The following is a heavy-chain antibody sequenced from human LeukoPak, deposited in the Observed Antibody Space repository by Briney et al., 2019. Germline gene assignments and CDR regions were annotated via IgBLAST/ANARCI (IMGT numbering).Heavy chain of an antibody. CDR2: ISGNGGGT. Sequence: GGSLRLSCAASGFTFSSYAMSWVRQAPGKGLERVSVISGNGGGTYYADSVKGRFTISRDNSKNTLYLQMNSLRAEDTAVYYCAKVSMTTVVTSYFDYWGQGTLVTVSS. CDR1: GFTFSSYA. J-gene: IGHJ4*02. V-gene: IGHV3-23*01. CDR3: AKVSMTTVVTSYFDY. D-gene: IGHD4-23*01.